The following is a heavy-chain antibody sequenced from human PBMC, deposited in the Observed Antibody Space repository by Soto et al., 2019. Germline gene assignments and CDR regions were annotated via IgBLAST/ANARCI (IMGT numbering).Heavy chain of an antibody. CDR2: SGGDST. Sequence: PGGSLRLSCAASGFSFSNYVMNWVRQAPGKGLEWVSSSGGDSTFYADSVKGRFTISRDNSKNTLFLQMNSLRAEDAAVHYCARRAITETTNWGDLDIWGQGTMVTVSS. CDR1: GFSFSNYV. CDR3: ARRAITETTNWGDLDI. J-gene: IGHJ3*02. D-gene: IGHD1-7*01. V-gene: IGHV3-23*01.